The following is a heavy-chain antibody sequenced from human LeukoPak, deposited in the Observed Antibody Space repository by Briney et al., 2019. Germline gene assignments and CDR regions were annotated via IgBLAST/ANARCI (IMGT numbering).Heavy chain of an antibody. D-gene: IGHD2-8*01. J-gene: IGHJ6*02. V-gene: IGHV1-18*01. CDR2: ISAYNGNT. Sequence: GASVKVSCKASGYTFTSYGISWVRQAPGQGLEWMGWISAYNGNTNYAQKLQGRVTMTTDTSTSTAYMELRSLRSDDTAVYYCARDPAGVSGVLMVYATYYYCGMDVWGQGTTVTVSS. CDR3: ARDPAGVSGVLMVYATYYYCGMDV. CDR1: GYTFTSYG.